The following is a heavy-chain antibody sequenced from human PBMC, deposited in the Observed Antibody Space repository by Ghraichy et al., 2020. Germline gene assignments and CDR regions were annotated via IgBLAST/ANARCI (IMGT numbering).Heavy chain of an antibody. D-gene: IGHD4-23*01. CDR2: INHSGST. J-gene: IGHJ4*02. V-gene: IGHV4-34*01. CDR3: ASGVVTRGFADY. Sequence: SETLSLTCAVYGGSFSGYYWSWIRQPPGKGLEWIGEINHSGSTNYNPSLKSRVTISVDTSKNQFSLKLSSVTAADTAVYYCASGVVTRGFADYWGQGTLDPVSS. CDR1: GGSFSGYY.